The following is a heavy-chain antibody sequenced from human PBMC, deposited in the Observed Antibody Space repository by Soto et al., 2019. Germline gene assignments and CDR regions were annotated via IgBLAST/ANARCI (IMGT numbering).Heavy chain of an antibody. V-gene: IGHV3-30-3*01. D-gene: IGHD2-15*01. CDR3: ARVSDIVVVVAATLGY. CDR1: GFTFSSYA. J-gene: IGHJ4*02. CDR2: ISYDGSNK. Sequence: GGSLRLSCAASGFTFSSYAMHWVRQAPGKGLEWVAVISYDGSNKYYADSVKGRFTISRDNSKNTLYLQMNSLRAEDTAVYYCARVSDIVVVVAATLGYWGQGTLVTVSS.